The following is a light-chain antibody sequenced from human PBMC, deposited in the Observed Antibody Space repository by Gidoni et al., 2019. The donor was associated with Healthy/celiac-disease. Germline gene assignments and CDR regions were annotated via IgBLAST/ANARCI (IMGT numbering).Light chain of an antibody. J-gene: IGLJ2*01. CDR1: SSDVGGYNY. CDR2: DVS. Sequence: SALTQPASVSWSPGPSITISCTGTSSDVGGYNYVSWYQQHPGKAPKLMIYDVSNRPSGVSNRFAGSKSGNTASLTISGLQAEDEADYYCSSDTSSSTLVVFGGGTKLTVL. V-gene: IGLV2-14*03. CDR3: SSDTSSSTLVV.